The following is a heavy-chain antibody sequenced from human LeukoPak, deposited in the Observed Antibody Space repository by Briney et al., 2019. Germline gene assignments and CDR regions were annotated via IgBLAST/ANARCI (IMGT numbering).Heavy chain of an antibody. CDR3: ARPGSITMVQGVIRLDAFDI. V-gene: IGHV4-39*01. CDR2: IYYSGST. Sequence: SETLSLTCTVSGGSISSSSYYWGWIRQPPGKGLEWIGSIYYSGSTYYNPSLKSRVTISVDTSKNQFPLKLSSVTAADTAVYYCARPGSITMVQGVIRLDAFDIWGQGTMVTVSS. J-gene: IGHJ3*02. CDR1: GGSISSSSYY. D-gene: IGHD3-10*01.